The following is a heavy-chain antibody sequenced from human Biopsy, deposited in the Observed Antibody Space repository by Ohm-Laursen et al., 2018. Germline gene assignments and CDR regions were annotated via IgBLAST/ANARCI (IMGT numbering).Heavy chain of an antibody. V-gene: IGHV4-61*01. CDR3: VRQGGYFQN. Sequence: SETLSLTCSVSGGSVGSGTFHWGWIRQPPGKGLEWIGHAYYTGNTNYNPSLKSRVTISMDMSKNQFSLRLSSVTAADTAVYYCVRQGGYFQNWGPGSQVAVSS. D-gene: IGHD5-12*01. CDR2: AYYTGNT. CDR1: GGSVGSGTFH. J-gene: IGHJ1*01.